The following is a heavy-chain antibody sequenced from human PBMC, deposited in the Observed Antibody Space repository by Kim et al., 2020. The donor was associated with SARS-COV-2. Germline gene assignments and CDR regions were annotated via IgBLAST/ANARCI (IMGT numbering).Heavy chain of an antibody. Sequence: GGSLRLSCAASGFTFSSYAMSWVRQAPGKGLEWVSAISGSGGSTYYADSVKGRFTISRDNSKNTLYLQMNSLRAEDTAVYYCAKDGKRHLWFGELGSWGQGTLVTVSS. CDR1: GFTFSSYA. CDR2: ISGSGGST. D-gene: IGHD3-10*01. J-gene: IGHJ4*02. V-gene: IGHV3-23*01. CDR3: AKDGKRHLWFGELGS.